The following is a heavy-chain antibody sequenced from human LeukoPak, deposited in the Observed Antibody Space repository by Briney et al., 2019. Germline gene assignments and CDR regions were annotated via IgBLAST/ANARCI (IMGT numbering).Heavy chain of an antibody. J-gene: IGHJ4*02. CDR3: ARGGITEISDY. CDR2: IYYSGST. CDR1: GGSISSHY. D-gene: IGHD1-14*01. V-gene: IGHV4-59*11. Sequence: SETLSLTCTVSGGSISSHYWSWIRQPPGKGLEWIGYIYYSGSTNYNPSLKSRVTISVDTSKNQFFLKLSSVTAADTAVYYCARGGITEISDYWGQGTLVTVSS.